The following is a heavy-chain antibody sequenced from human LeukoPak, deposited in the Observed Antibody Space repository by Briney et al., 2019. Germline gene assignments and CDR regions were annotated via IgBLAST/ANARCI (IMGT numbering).Heavy chain of an antibody. Sequence: SQTLSLTSTVSGGSISSGSYYWSWIRQPAGKGLEWIGRIYTSGSTNYNPSLKSRVTISVDTSKNQFSLKLSSVTAADTAVYYCAREGRKWELPDAFDIWGQGTMVTVSS. D-gene: IGHD1-26*01. V-gene: IGHV4-61*02. CDR1: GGSISSGSYY. J-gene: IGHJ3*02. CDR2: IYTSGST. CDR3: AREGRKWELPDAFDI.